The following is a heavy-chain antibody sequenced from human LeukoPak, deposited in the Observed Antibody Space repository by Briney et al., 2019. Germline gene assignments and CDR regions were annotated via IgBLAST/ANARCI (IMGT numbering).Heavy chain of an antibody. D-gene: IGHD3-10*01. CDR3: ARDGFGEFYYDY. CDR1: GFTVSSNY. J-gene: IGHJ4*02. Sequence: GGSLRLSCAASGFTVSSNYMSWVRQAPGKGLEWVSVIYSGGSTYYADSVKGRFTISRDNSKNTLYLQMNSLRAEDTAVYYCARDGFGEFYYDYWGQGTLVTVSS. CDR2: IYSGGST. V-gene: IGHV3-53*01.